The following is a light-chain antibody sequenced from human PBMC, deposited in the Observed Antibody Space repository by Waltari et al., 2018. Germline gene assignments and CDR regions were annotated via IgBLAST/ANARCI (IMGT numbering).Light chain of an antibody. J-gene: IGLJ2*01. Sequence: QSALTQPASVSGSPGQSITISCTGTSSDVGSYNLVSWYQQHPGKVPKLMIYEVSKRPSGVSNRFSGSKSGNTASLTISGLQAEDEADYYCCSYAAGSTAVVFGGGTKLTVL. CDR3: CSYAAGSTAVV. CDR1: SSDVGSYNL. V-gene: IGLV2-23*02. CDR2: EVS.